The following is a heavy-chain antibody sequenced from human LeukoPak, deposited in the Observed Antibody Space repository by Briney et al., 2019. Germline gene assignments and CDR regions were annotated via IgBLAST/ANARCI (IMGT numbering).Heavy chain of an antibody. CDR2: ISAYNGNT. Sequence: GASVKVSCKASGYTFTSYGISWVRQAPGQGLEWMGWISAYNGNTNYAQKLQGRVTMTTDTSTSTAYMELRSLRSDDTAVYYCARDRVGGGSYYGLDYWGQGTLVTVSS. CDR3: ARDRVGGGSYYGLDY. V-gene: IGHV1-18*01. J-gene: IGHJ4*02. CDR1: GYTFTSYG. D-gene: IGHD1-26*01.